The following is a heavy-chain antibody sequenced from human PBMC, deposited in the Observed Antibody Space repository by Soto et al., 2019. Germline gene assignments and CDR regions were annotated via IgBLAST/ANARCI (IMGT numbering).Heavy chain of an antibody. J-gene: IGHJ2*01. CDR1: GFTFSGYA. Sequence: EVQLLDSGGGLVQPGGSLRLSCAASGFTFSGYALTWVRQAPGKGLEWVSAISGGGDATFYADSVMGRFTISRDNSKNTLYLQMKTLRAEDTAVYYCARKVSGSTGRPDLWYFDLWGRGTLVTVSS. V-gene: IGHV3-23*01. D-gene: IGHD3-10*01. CDR2: ISGGGDAT. CDR3: ARKVSGSTGRPDLWYFDL.